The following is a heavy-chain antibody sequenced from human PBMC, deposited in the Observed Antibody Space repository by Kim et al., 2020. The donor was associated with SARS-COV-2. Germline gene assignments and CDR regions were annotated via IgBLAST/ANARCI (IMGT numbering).Heavy chain of an antibody. Sequence: GGSLRLSCAASGFTFSSYDMHWVRQATGKGLEWVSAIGTAGDTYYPGSVKGRFTISRENAKNSLYLQMNSLRAGDTAVYYCARASGYSRSFDYWGQGTLGAVSS. D-gene: IGHD6-13*01. CDR1: GFTFSSYD. V-gene: IGHV3-13*01. J-gene: IGHJ4*02. CDR3: ARASGYSRSFDY. CDR2: IGTAGDT.